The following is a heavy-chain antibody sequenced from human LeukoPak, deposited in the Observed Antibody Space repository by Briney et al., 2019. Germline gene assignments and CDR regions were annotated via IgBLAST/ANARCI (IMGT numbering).Heavy chain of an antibody. CDR2: IYTSGST. CDR1: GGSISSYY. J-gene: IGHJ5*02. CDR3: ARDRGVVPAAMRGLPYNWFDP. V-gene: IGHV4-4*07. D-gene: IGHD2-2*01. Sequence: PSETLSLTCTVSGGSISSYYWSWIRQPAGKGLEWIGRIYTSGSTNYNPSLKSRVTMSVDTSKNQFSQKLSSVTAADTAVYYCARDRGVVPAAMRGLPYNWFDPWGQGTLVTVSS.